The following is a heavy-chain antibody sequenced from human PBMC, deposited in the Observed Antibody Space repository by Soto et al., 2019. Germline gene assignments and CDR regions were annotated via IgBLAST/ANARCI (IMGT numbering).Heavy chain of an antibody. J-gene: IGHJ5*02. CDR3: ARFLSSIAAAENNWFDP. D-gene: IGHD6-13*01. V-gene: IGHV1-8*01. CDR1: GYTFTSYD. Sequence: QVQLVQSGAEVKKPGASVKVSCKASGYTFTSYDINWVRQATGQGLEWMGWMNPNSGNTGYAQKFQGRVTMTRNTSRSTAYMELSSLRSEDTAVYYCARFLSSIAAAENNWFDPWGQGTLVTVSS. CDR2: MNPNSGNT.